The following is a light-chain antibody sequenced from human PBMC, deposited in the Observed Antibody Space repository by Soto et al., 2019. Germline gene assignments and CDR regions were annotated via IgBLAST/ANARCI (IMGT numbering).Light chain of an antibody. V-gene: IGKV3-11*01. Sequence: EIVLTQSTATLSLSPGERANISCRASQSVTTYLAWYQQKPGQAPRLLIYDASDRATGIPARFSGSGSGTDFTLTISSLEPEDFAVYYCQQRSNWPPSTTFGQGTRLEIK. CDR2: DAS. CDR3: QQRSNWPPSTT. CDR1: QSVTTY. J-gene: IGKJ5*01.